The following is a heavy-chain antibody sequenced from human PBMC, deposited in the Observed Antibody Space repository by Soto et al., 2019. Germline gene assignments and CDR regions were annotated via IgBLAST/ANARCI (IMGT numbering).Heavy chain of an antibody. CDR2: ISGSGGST. D-gene: IGHD3-22*01. CDR3: AKDNVGSGYPQPLDY. V-gene: IGHV3-23*01. CDR1: GFTFSSYA. J-gene: IGHJ4*02. Sequence: HPGGSLRLSCAASGFTFSSYAMSWVRQAPGKGLEWVSAISGSGGSTYYADSVKGRFTISRDNSKNTLYLQMNSLRAEDTAVYYCAKDNVGSGYPQPLDYWGQGTLVTVS.